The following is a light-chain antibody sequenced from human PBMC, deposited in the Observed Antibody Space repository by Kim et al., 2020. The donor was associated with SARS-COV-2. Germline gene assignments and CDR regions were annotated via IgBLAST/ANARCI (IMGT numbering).Light chain of an antibody. Sequence: DIQMTQSPSSLSASVGDRVTITCRASQDISRYLNWYQQKPGKAPKLLIYTASSLQSGVPSRFTGSGSETDFTLTISSLQPEDFATYYCQETYSASRTFGQGTKVDIK. J-gene: IGKJ1*01. CDR3: QETYSASRT. V-gene: IGKV1-39*01. CDR2: TAS. CDR1: QDISRY.